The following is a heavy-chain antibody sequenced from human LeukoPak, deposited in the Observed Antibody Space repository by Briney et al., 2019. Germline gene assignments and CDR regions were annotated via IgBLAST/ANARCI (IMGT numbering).Heavy chain of an antibody. CDR2: INHSGST. D-gene: IGHD3-10*01. V-gene: IGHV4-34*01. J-gene: IGHJ5*02. CDR3: ARGLVTMVRGVTAMGWFDP. Sequence: SETLSLTCAVYGGSFSDYYWSWIRQPPGKGLEWIGEINHSGSTNYNPSLKSRVTISVDTSKNQFSLKLSSVTAADTAVYYCARGLVTMVRGVTAMGWFDPWGQGTLVTVSS. CDR1: GGSFSDYY.